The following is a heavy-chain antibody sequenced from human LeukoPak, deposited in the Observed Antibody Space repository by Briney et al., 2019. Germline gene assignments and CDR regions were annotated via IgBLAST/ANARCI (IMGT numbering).Heavy chain of an antibody. Sequence: ASVKVSCKASGYTFTSYGISWVRQAPGQGLEGMGWISAYNGNTNYAQKLQGRVTMTTDTSTSTAYVELRSLRSDDTAVYYCARDLDTAMVTDYWGQGTLVTVSS. J-gene: IGHJ4*02. D-gene: IGHD5-18*01. V-gene: IGHV1-18*04. CDR3: ARDLDTAMVTDY. CDR2: ISAYNGNT. CDR1: GYTFTSYG.